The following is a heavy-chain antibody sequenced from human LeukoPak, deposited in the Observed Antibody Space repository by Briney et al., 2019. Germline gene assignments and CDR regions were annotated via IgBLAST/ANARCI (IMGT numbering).Heavy chain of an antibody. CDR3: ARDFYGSGSYYFDY. J-gene: IGHJ4*02. V-gene: IGHV3-33*01. CDR2: IRYDGSNK. Sequence: PGRSLRLSCAASGFTFSSYGMHWVRQAPGKGLEWVAVIRYDGSNKYYADSVKGRFTISRDNSKNTLYLQMNSLRAEDTAVYYCARDFYGSGSYYFDYWGQGTLVTVSS. CDR1: GFTFSSYG. D-gene: IGHD3-10*01.